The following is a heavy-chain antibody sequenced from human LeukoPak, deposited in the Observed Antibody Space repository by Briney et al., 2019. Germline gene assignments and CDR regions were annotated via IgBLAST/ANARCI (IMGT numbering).Heavy chain of an antibody. V-gene: IGHV3-23*01. CDR1: GFTFSSYA. D-gene: IGHD6-19*01. Sequence: GGSLRLSCAASGFTFSSYAMSWVRQAPGKGLEWVSAISGSGGSTYYADSVKGRFTISRDNSKNTLYLQMNSLRAEDTAVYYCAKDGDGAVAPTNFDYWGQGTLVTVSS. J-gene: IGHJ4*02. CDR2: ISGSGGST. CDR3: AKDGDGAVAPTNFDY.